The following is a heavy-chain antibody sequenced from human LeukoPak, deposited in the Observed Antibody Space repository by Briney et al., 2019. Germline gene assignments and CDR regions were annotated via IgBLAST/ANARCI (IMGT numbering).Heavy chain of an antibody. J-gene: IGHJ4*02. CDR1: GGSISSSSYY. V-gene: IGHV4-39*01. Sequence: SETLSLTCTVSGGSISSSSYYWGWIRQPPGKGLEWIGSIYYSGSTYYNPSLKSRVTISVDTSKNQFSLKLSSVTAADTAVYYCARRYARAGDLDYGGQGTLVTVSS. CDR3: ARRYARAGDLDY. D-gene: IGHD7-27*01. CDR2: IYYSGST.